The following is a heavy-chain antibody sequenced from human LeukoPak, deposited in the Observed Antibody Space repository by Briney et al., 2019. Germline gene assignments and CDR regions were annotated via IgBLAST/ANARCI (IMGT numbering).Heavy chain of an antibody. CDR2: ISGSGGST. Sequence: GGSLRLSCAASGFTFSSYAMSWVRQAPGKGLEWVSAISGSGGSTYYADSVKGRFTISRDNSKNTLYLQMNSLRAEDTAVYYCANLGGSYYAGDYWGQGTLVTVSS. J-gene: IGHJ4*02. V-gene: IGHV3-23*01. CDR3: ANLGGSYYAGDY. CDR1: GFTFSSYA. D-gene: IGHD1-26*01.